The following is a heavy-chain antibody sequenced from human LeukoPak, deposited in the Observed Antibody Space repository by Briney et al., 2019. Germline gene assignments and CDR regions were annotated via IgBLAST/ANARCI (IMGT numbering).Heavy chain of an antibody. CDR2: ISWNSGNI. D-gene: IGHD3-10*01. J-gene: IGHJ5*02. CDR3: AKGGYYSGWFDP. CDR1: GFTFDRYA. Sequence: GGSLRLSCAASGFTFDRYAMHWVRQPPGKGLEWVSGISWNSGNIGYADFVKGRFTISRDNAKNSLSLQMNSLRVEDTALYYCAKGGYYSGWFDPWGQGTLVTVSS. V-gene: IGHV3-9*01.